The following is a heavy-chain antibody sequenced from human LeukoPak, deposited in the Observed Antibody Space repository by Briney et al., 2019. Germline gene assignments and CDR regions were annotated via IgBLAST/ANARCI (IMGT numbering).Heavy chain of an antibody. V-gene: IGHV4-34*01. D-gene: IGHD3-10*01. Sequence: SETLSLTCAVYGGSFSGYYWSWIRQPPGKGLEWIGEINHSGSTNYNPSLKSRVTISVDTSKNQLSLKMSSVTAADTAVYYCARVEEGYGSGRRENYYYYYMDVWGKGTTVTISS. CDR2: INHSGST. CDR3: ARVEEGYGSGRRENYYYYYMDV. J-gene: IGHJ6*03. CDR1: GGSFSGYY.